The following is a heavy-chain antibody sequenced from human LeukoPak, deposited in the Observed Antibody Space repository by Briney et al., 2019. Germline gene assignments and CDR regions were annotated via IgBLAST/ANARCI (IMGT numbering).Heavy chain of an antibody. D-gene: IGHD2-15*01. V-gene: IGHV4-34*01. CDR2: INHSGST. CDR1: GGSFSGYY. CDR3: ARPGYCSGGSCPRWFDP. Sequence: SETLSLTRAVYGGSFSGYYWSWIRQPPGKGLEWIGEINHSGSTNYNPSLKSRVTISVDTSKNQFSLKLSSVTAADTAVYYCARPGYCSGGSCPRWFDPWGQGTLVNVSS. J-gene: IGHJ5*02.